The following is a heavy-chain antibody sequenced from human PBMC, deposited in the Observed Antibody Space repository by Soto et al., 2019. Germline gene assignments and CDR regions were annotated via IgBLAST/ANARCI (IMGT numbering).Heavy chain of an antibody. V-gene: IGHV1-2*02. Sequence: ASAKVSCKSSGYTFTGYYIHWVRQAPGQGLEWMGWINPNSGGTNYAQKFQGRVTMTRDTSISTAYMELSRLRSDATAVYYCARGLGGPTYYFDYWAQGTLVTASS. CDR1: GYTFTGYY. D-gene: IGHD3-16*01. J-gene: IGHJ4*02. CDR2: INPNSGGT. CDR3: ARGLGGPTYYFDY.